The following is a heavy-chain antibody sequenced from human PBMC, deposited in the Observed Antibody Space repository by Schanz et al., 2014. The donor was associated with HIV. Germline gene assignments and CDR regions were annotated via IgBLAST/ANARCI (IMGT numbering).Heavy chain of an antibody. CDR3: AKVAIHSSGWLPFDY. CDR2: ISGGGAGT. Sequence: VQLVESGGGVVQPGRSLRLSCAASGFTFDSFGMHWVRQAPGKGLEWVSAISGGGAGTYYADSVKGRLTISRDNSKNTLYLQMNSLRAEDTAVYYCAKVAIHSSGWLPFDYWGQGTLVTVSS. CDR1: GFTFDSFG. D-gene: IGHD6-19*01. J-gene: IGHJ4*02. V-gene: IGHV3-23*04.